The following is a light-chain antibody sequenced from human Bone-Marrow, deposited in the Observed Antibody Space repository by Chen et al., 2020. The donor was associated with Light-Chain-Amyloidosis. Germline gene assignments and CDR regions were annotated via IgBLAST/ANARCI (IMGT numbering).Light chain of an antibody. CDR3: SSSTTFNTLP. CDR1: STNVATYNN. J-gene: IGLJ2*01. Sequence: QSALTQPSSVSGSPGTSITISCTGLSTNVATYNNVSWYQQHPGKAPKLLIYDVSKRPSGVSDRFSGSKSGNTASLTISGLQAEDEADYYCSSSTTFNTLPFGGGTKLTVL. CDR2: DVS. V-gene: IGLV2-14*03.